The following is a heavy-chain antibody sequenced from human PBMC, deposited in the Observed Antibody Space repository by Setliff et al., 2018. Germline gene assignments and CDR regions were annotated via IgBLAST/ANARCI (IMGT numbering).Heavy chain of an antibody. CDR1: GGPINNFRDY. CDR3: AGYPSKLPELGIYGWIDY. CDR2: VYYTGIT. J-gene: IGHJ4*02. Sequence: SETLSLTCNVSGGPINNFRDYWGWIRQAPGKGLEWIGNVYYTGITYYNPSLKSRVTMSVDTSKNQFSLKLASVTAADTAVYYCAGYPSKLPELGIYGWIDYWGLGTLVTVSS. D-gene: IGHD3-16*01. V-gene: IGHV4-39*07.